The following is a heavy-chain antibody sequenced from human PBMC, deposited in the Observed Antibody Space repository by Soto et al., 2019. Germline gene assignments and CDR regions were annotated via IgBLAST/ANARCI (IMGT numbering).Heavy chain of an antibody. V-gene: IGHV5-10-1*01. CDR1: GYSFTTYW. Sequence: PGESLKISCKASGYSFTTYWISWVRQVPGKGLEWMGRIDPSDSYTTYSPSFQGHVTMSADKSISTAYLQWSTLKASDTAMYYCARLADGSGLNYIDFWGQGSLVTVSS. CDR2: IDPSDSYT. J-gene: IGHJ4*02. D-gene: IGHD3-22*01. CDR3: ARLADGSGLNYIDF.